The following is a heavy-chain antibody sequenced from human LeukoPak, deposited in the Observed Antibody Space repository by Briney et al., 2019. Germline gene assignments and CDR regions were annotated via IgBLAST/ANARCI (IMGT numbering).Heavy chain of an antibody. CDR2: IIPIFGTA. CDR3: ARGEERSYDILTGYYITDFDY. V-gene: IGHV1-69*06. J-gene: IGHJ4*02. D-gene: IGHD3-9*01. Sequence: SVKVSCKASGGTFSSYAISWVRQAPGQGLEWMGGIIPIFGTANYAQKFQGRVTITADKSTSTAYMELSSLRSEDTAVYYCARGEERSYDILTGYYITDFDYWGQGTLVTVSS. CDR1: GGTFSSYA.